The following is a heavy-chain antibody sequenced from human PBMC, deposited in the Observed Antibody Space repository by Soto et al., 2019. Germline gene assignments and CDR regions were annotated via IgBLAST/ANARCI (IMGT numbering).Heavy chain of an antibody. CDR2: IYYSGST. V-gene: IGHV4-30-4*01. CDR3: ARDWRYRSYSGYYYYGMDV. Sequence: GPGPGVASETLSLTCTVSGGSISSGDYYWSWIRQPPGKGLEWIGYIYYSGSTYYNPSLKSRVTISVDTSKNQFSLKLSSVTAADTAVYYCARDWRYRSYSGYYYYGMDVWGQGTTVTVSS. J-gene: IGHJ6*02. D-gene: IGHD6-19*01. CDR1: GGSISSGDYY.